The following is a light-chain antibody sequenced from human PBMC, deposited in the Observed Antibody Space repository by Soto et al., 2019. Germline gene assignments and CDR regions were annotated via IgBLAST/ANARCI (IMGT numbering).Light chain of an antibody. CDR1: GSNIGSNY. V-gene: IGLV1-47*02. Sequence: QSVLTQPPSAFGTPGQRVTISCSGSGSNIGSNYVFWYQHLPGTAPKLLIYSHNQRPSGVPERFSGSTSGTSASLAISGLRSEDEGDYHCAAWDDSLSGVVFGGGTKLTVL. CDR2: SHN. J-gene: IGLJ2*01. CDR3: AAWDDSLSGVV.